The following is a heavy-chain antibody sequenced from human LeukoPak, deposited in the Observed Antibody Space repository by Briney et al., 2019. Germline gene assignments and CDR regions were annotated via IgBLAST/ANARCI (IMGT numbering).Heavy chain of an antibody. V-gene: IGHV1-2*02. CDR3: ARSYYDILTGVINWFDP. CDR2: INPNSGGT. CDR1: GYTFTAYY. D-gene: IGHD3-9*01. Sequence: ASVKVSCKASGYTFTAYYKHWVRQAPGQGLEWMGWINPNSGGTNYAQKFQGRVTMTRGTSISTAYMELSRLRSDDTAVYYCARSYYDILTGVINWFDPWGQGTLVTVSS. J-gene: IGHJ5*02.